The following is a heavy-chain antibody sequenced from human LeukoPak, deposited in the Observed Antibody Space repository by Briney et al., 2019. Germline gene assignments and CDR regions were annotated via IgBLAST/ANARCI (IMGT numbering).Heavy chain of an antibody. CDR2: INPNSGGT. D-gene: IGHD6-13*01. V-gene: IGHV1-2*02. J-gene: IGHJ4*02. CDR3: ARDGGSAAALDY. Sequence: GASVKVSCKASGGTFSSYAISWVRQAPGQGLEWMGWINPNSGGTNYAQKFQGRVTMTRDTSISTAYMELSRLRSDDTAVYYCARDGGSAAALDYWGQGTLVTVSS. CDR1: GGTFSSYA.